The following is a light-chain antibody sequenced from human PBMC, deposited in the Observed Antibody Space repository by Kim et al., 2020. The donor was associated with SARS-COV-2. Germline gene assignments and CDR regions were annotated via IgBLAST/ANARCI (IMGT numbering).Light chain of an antibody. Sequence: LSPGERAPLSCRASLSVSNYLAWYQQRPGQAPRLLIYDVFKRATGIPARFSGSGSGPDFSLTISSLEPEDFAVYYCQQRSVWPPTFGGGTKVDIK. CDR1: LSVSNY. CDR3: QQRSVWPPT. J-gene: IGKJ4*01. CDR2: DVF. V-gene: IGKV3-11*01.